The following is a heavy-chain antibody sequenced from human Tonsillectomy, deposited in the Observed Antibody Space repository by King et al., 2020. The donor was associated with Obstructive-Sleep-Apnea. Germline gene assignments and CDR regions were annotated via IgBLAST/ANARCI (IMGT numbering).Heavy chain of an antibody. Sequence: QLQESGPGLVKPSETLSLTCTVSGGSISSYYWSWIRQPPGKGLEWIGYIYYSGSTNYNPSLKSRVTISVDTSKNQFSLKLSSVTAADTAVYYCARHLVLTGSLLPRFFDYWGQGTLVTVSS. CDR1: GGSISSYY. D-gene: IGHD3-9*01. CDR2: IYYSGST. J-gene: IGHJ4*02. CDR3: ARHLVLTGSLLPRFFDY. V-gene: IGHV4-59*08.